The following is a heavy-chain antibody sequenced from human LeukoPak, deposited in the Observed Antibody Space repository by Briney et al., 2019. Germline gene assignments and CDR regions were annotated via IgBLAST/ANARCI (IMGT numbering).Heavy chain of an antibody. Sequence: PSETLSLTCAVSGYSISSGYYWGWIRQPPGKGLEWIGSIYHSGSTYYNPSLKSRVTISVGTSKNQFSLKLSPVTAADTAVYYCARHRVGVVVPAAIGYWGQGTLVTVSS. J-gene: IGHJ4*02. V-gene: IGHV4-38-2*01. CDR3: ARHRVGVVVPAAIGY. CDR2: IYHSGST. D-gene: IGHD2-2*02. CDR1: GYSISSGYY.